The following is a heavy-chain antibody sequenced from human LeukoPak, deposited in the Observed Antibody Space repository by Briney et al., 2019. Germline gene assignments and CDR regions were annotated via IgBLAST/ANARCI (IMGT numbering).Heavy chain of an antibody. CDR3: VRGNDYGGPHY. Sequence: GGSLRLSCAVSGFTFSSYWMHWVRQAPGKGLVWVSRIDRDGSRINYADSVEGRFTISRDNGKNTLFLQMNSLRAEDAAVYYCVRGNDYGGPHYWGQGTLVTVSS. J-gene: IGHJ4*02. CDR1: GFTFSSYW. D-gene: IGHD4-23*01. V-gene: IGHV3-74*01. CDR2: IDRDGSRI.